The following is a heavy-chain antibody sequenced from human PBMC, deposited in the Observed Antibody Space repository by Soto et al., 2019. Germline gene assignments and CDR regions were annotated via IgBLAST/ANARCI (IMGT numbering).Heavy chain of an antibody. CDR1: DASTGRDPRN. Sequence: SVALSLTCPITDASTGRDPRNSAWAWQATGKGLGWIGSIFYTGSTYYRPSHMGRLIMSVDPAKSQFSLKLTSVTAADTAMYYCARPKACGAADGKEWFDPWGQRTLVAVS. D-gene: IGHD6-13*01. J-gene: IGHJ5*02. CDR3: ARPKACGAADGKEWFDP. CDR2: IFYTGST. V-gene: IGHV4-39*01.